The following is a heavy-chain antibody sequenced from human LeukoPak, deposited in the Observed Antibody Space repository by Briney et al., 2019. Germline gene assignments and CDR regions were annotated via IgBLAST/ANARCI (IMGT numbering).Heavy chain of an antibody. D-gene: IGHD2-2*01. V-gene: IGHV1-18*04. J-gene: IGHJ6*03. Sequence: ASVKVSCKASGYTFTSYYMHWVRQAPGQGLEWMGWISAYNGNTNYAQKLQGRVTMTTDTSTSTAYMELRSLRSDDTAVYYCARVEYRQYYYYYMDVWGKGTTVTISS. CDR1: GYTFTSYY. CDR3: ARVEYRQYYYYYMDV. CDR2: ISAYNGNT.